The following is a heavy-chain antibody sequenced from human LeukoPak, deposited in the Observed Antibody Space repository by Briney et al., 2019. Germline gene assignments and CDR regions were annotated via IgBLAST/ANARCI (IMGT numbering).Heavy chain of an antibody. CDR1: GYTFTIYG. J-gene: IGHJ4*02. D-gene: IGHD2-21*02. CDR2: ISAYNGNT. Sequence: ASLKVSCKASGYTFTIYGISWVRQAPGQGLEWMGWISAYNGNTNYAQKLQGRVTMTTDTSTSTAYMELRRLRSDDTGVYYCARDLIETYCGGDCHPTLFDYWGQGTLVTVSS. V-gene: IGHV1-18*01. CDR3: ARDLIETYCGGDCHPTLFDY.